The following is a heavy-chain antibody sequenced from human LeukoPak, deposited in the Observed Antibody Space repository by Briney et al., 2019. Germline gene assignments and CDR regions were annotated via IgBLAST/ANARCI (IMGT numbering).Heavy chain of an antibody. CDR2: ISAYNGNT. Sequence: GASVKVSCKASGYTFTSYGISWVRQAPGQGLEWMGWISAYNGNTNYAQKLQGRVTMTTDTSTSTAYMELRSLRSDDTAVYYCASNTLGYCSGGSCSTSDYYYYYYMDVWGKGTTVTVSS. CDR1: GYTFTSYG. CDR3: ASNTLGYCSGGSCSTSDYYYYYYMDV. J-gene: IGHJ6*03. D-gene: IGHD2-15*01. V-gene: IGHV1-18*01.